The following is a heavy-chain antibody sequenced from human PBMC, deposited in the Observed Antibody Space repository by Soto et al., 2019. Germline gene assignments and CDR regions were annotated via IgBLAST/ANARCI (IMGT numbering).Heavy chain of an antibody. Sequence: SETLSLTCTVSGGSISSGDYYWSWILQPPGKGLEWIGYIYYSGSTYYNPSLKSRVTISVDTSKNQFSLKLSSVTAADTAVYYCARPYSYGPAAFDIWGQGTMVTVSS. V-gene: IGHV4-30-4*01. CDR3: ARPYSYGPAAFDI. J-gene: IGHJ3*02. CDR1: GGSISSGDYY. D-gene: IGHD5-18*01. CDR2: IYYSGST.